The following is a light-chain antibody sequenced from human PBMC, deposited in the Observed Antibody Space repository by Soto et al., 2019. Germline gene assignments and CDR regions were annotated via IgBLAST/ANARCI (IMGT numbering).Light chain of an antibody. CDR2: EGS. CDR1: SSDVGRYNL. CDR3: CSYAGSSTWV. Sequence: QSALTQPASVSGSPGQSITISCTGTSSDVGRYNLVSWYQQHPGKAPKLMIYEGSKRPSGVANRFSGSKSGNTASLTISGLHAEDAADYYCCSYAGSSTWVFGGGTKLTVL. J-gene: IGLJ3*02. V-gene: IGLV2-23*01.